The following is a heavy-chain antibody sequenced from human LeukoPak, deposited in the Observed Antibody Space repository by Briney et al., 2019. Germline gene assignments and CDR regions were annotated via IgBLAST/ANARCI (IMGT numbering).Heavy chain of an antibody. CDR1: GGSFSGYY. Sequence: PSETLSLTCAVYGGSFSGYYWSSIRQPPGKGLEWIGGINHSGSTNYNPSLKSRVTISVDTSKNQFSLKLSSVTAADTVVYYCARRKGLYYDFWSGYQGRSGAFDIWGQGTMVTVSS. CDR3: ARRKGLYYDFWSGYQGRSGAFDI. D-gene: IGHD3-3*01. CDR2: INHSGST. J-gene: IGHJ3*02. V-gene: IGHV4-34*01.